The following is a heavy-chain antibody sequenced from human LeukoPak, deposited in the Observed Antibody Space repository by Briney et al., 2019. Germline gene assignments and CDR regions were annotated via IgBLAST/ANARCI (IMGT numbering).Heavy chain of an antibody. V-gene: IGHV1-2*06. J-gene: IGHJ5*02. CDR2: INPNSGGT. Sequence: ASVKVSCKASGYTFTGYYMHWVRQAPGQGLEWMGRINPNSGGTNYAQKFQGRVTMTRDTSISTAYMELSRLRSDDTAVYYCARRYCSGGSCYSVENWFDPWGQGTLVTVSS. D-gene: IGHD2-15*01. CDR1: GYTFTGYY. CDR3: ARRYCSGGSCYSVENWFDP.